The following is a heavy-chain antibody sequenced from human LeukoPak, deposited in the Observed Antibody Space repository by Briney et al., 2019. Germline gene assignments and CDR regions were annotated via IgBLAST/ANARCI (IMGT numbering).Heavy chain of an antibody. CDR1: GFTFSSYA. V-gene: IGHV3-23*01. J-gene: IGHJ4*02. CDR3: ARAPIPYTYSQTHYLDY. Sequence: GGSLRLSCAASGFTFSSYAMSWVRQAPGKGLEWVSAISGSGGSTYYADSVKGRFTISRDDAKNSLYLQMNSLRAEDTAVYYCARAPIPYTYSQTHYLDYWGQGTLVTVSS. CDR2: ISGSGGST. D-gene: IGHD1-26*01.